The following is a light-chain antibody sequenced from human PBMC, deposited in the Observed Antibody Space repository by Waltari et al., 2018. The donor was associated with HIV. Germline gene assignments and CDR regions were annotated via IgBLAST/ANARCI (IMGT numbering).Light chain of an antibody. Sequence: QSALTQPRSVSGSPGQSVTLSCPGTGSDVGGYNYVSVSHQHPGKAPKLMIYDVSKRPSGVPDRFSGSKSGNTASLTISGLQAEDEADYYCCSYAGSYTFDVVFGGGTKLTVL. J-gene: IGLJ2*01. CDR2: DVS. CDR1: GSDVGGYNY. CDR3: CSYAGSYTFDVV. V-gene: IGLV2-11*01.